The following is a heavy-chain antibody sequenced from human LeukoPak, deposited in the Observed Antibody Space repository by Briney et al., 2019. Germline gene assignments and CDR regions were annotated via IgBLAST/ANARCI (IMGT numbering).Heavy chain of an antibody. Sequence: SETLSLTCTVSGASIRSSYWSWIRQPPGKGLEWIGYIYSSGTTNYSPSLKSRVAISIDTSKNQFSLNLNSVTAADTAVYYCGRLSGSPSRIVDYWGRGTLVTVSS. CDR1: GASIRSSY. CDR2: IYSSGTT. D-gene: IGHD1-26*01. V-gene: IGHV4-59*08. J-gene: IGHJ4*02. CDR3: GRLSGSPSRIVDY.